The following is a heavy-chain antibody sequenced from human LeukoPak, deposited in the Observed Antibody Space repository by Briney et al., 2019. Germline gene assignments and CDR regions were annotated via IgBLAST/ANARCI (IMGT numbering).Heavy chain of an antibody. J-gene: IGHJ5*02. CDR3: ARATKSPTWFDP. Sequence: GGSLRLSCAASGFTFSMYSFNWIRQAPGKGLEWVSSISSRSTYIYYADSVKGRITISRDNAKNSLYLQMNSLRAEDTAVYYCARATKSPTWFDPWGQGTLVTVSS. V-gene: IGHV3-21*01. CDR1: GFTFSMYS. CDR2: ISSRSTYI.